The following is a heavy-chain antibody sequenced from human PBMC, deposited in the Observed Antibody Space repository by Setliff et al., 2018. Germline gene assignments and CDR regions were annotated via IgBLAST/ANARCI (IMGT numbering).Heavy chain of an antibody. CDR1: GYTFTSYA. CDR2: INAGNGNT. Sequence: GASVKVSCKASGYTFTSYAMHWVRQAPGQRLEWMGWINAGNGNTKYSQKFQGRVTITRDTSASTAYMELSSLTSEDTAVYYCARAGYIYYYYYMDVWGKGTTVTVSS. V-gene: IGHV1-3*01. CDR3: ARAGYIYYYYYMDV. D-gene: IGHD5-18*01. J-gene: IGHJ6*03.